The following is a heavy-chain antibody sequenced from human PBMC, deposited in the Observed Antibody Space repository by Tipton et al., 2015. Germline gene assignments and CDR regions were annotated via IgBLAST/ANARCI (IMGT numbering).Heavy chain of an antibody. CDR1: GFTFSSYG. CDR3: ARFNCGRDCYSYRGWFDP. D-gene: IGHD2-21*02. CDR2: ISYDGSNK. V-gene: IGHV3-30*03. J-gene: IGHJ5*02. Sequence: SLRLSCAASGFTFSSYGMHWVRQAPGQGLEWVAVISYDGSNKYYADSVKGRFTISRDNSKNTLYLQMNSLRAEDTAVYYCARFNCGRDCYSYRGWFDPWGQGTLVTVSS.